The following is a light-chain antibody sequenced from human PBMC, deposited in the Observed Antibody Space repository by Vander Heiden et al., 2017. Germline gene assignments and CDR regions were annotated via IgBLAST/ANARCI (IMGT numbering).Light chain of an antibody. CDR1: QDIGNF. CDR3: QQYNHLPIT. CDR2: DAS. Sequence: DIQMNQSPSSLSASVGDRVTITCQASQDIGNFLNWYQRKPGKAPKLMIYDASNLETGVPSRFSGSGSETDFTFTISNLQPEDIATYYCQQYNHLPITFGPGTRVDIK. J-gene: IGKJ3*01. V-gene: IGKV1-33*01.